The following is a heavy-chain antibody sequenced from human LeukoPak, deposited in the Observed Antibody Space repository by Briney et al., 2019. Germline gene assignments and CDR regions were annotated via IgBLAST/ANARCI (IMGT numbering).Heavy chain of an antibody. CDR1: GGSISSYY. CDR3: ARGSRTMVYYYGTDV. Sequence: SETLSLTCTVSGGSISSYYWSWIRQPPGKGLEWIGYIYYSGSTNYNPSLKSRVTISVDTSKNQFSLKLSSVTAADTAVYYCARGSRTMVYYYGTDVWGKGTTVTVSS. V-gene: IGHV4-59*01. CDR2: IYYSGST. J-gene: IGHJ6*04. D-gene: IGHD3-10*01.